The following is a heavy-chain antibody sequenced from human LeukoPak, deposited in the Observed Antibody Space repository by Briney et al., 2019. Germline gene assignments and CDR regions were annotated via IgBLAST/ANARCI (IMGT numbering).Heavy chain of an antibody. D-gene: IGHD6-13*01. CDR3: ARVISSSWSPPGY. V-gene: IGHV3-74*01. Sequence: GGSLRLSCAASGFTFSSYWMHWVRQAPGKGLVWVSRINSDGSSTNYADSVKGRFTISRDNAKNTLYVQMNSLRAEDTAVYYCARVISSSWSPPGYWGQGTLVTVSS. J-gene: IGHJ4*02. CDR2: INSDGSST. CDR1: GFTFSSYW.